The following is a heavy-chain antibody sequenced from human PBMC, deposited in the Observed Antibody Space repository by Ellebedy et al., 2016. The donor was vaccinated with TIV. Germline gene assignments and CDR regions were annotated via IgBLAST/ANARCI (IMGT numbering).Heavy chain of an antibody. CDR2: ISSSSSYI. V-gene: IGHV3-21*01. J-gene: IGHJ6*02. Sequence: GESLKISCAASGFTFSSYSMNWVRQAPGKGLEWVSSISSSSSYIYYADSVKGRFTISRDNAKNSLYLQMNSLRAEDTAVYYCARDRYDFWSGYYTTYGMDVWGQGTTVTVSS. D-gene: IGHD3-3*01. CDR3: ARDRYDFWSGYYTTYGMDV. CDR1: GFTFSSYS.